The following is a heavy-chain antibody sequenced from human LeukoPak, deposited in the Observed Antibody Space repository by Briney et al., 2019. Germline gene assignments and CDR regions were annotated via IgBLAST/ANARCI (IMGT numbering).Heavy chain of an antibody. CDR2: IYYSGST. Sequence: PPETLSLTCTVSGGSISSGGYYWSWIRQHPGKGLEWIGYIYYSGSTYYNPSLKSRVTISVDTSKNQFSLKLSSVTAADTAVYYCARAMPYYYGSGSYYFGYSPYQYFDYWGQGTLVTVSS. D-gene: IGHD3-10*01. CDR1: GGSISSGGYY. V-gene: IGHV4-31*03. CDR3: ARAMPYYYGSGSYYFGYSPYQYFDY. J-gene: IGHJ4*02.